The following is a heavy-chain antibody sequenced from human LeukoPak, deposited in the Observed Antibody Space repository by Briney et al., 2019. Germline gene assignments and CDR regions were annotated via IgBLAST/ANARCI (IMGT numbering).Heavy chain of an antibody. Sequence: SETLSLTCTVSGGSISSYYWSWIRQPPGKGLEWIGYIYYSGSTNYNPSLKSRVTISVDTSKNQFSLKLSSVTAADTAVYYCARESSGWYEGGFDYWGQGTLVTVSS. D-gene: IGHD6-19*01. CDR1: GGSISSYY. V-gene: IGHV4-59*12. J-gene: IGHJ4*02. CDR3: ARESSGWYEGGFDY. CDR2: IYYSGST.